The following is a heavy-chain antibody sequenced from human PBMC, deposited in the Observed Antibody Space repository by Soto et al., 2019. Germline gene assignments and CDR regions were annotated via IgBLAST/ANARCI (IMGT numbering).Heavy chain of an antibody. CDR1: SGSISSSNW. J-gene: IGHJ5*02. D-gene: IGHD3-16*02. CDR3: ARGRDDDYIWGSYRYKARWFDP. Sequence: QVQLQESGPGLVKPSGTLSLTCAVSSGSISSSNWWSWVRQPPGKGLEWIGEIYHSGSTNYNPSLKSRDTISADKSKNQFSLKLSSVTAADTAVYYCARGRDDDYIWGSYRYKARWFDPWGQGTLVTVSS. V-gene: IGHV4-4*02. CDR2: IYHSGST.